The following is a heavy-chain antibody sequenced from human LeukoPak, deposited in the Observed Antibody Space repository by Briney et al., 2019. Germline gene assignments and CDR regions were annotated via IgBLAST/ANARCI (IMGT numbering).Heavy chain of an antibody. CDR1: GFTFDDYA. D-gene: IGHD6-13*01. V-gene: IGHV3-9*01. CDR3: AKAQNPIAAAGSDY. J-gene: IGHJ4*02. CDR2: ISWNSGTI. Sequence: GRSLSLSCAASGFTFDDYAMHWVRQAPGKGLEWVSGISWNSGTIGYADSVKGRFTISRDNSKNTLYLQMNSLRAEDTAVYHCAKAQNPIAAAGSDYWGQGTLVTVSS.